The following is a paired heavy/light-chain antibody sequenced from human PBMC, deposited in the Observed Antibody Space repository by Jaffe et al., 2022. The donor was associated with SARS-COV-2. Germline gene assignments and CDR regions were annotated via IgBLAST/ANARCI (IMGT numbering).Heavy chain of an antibody. J-gene: IGHJ4*02. CDR2: ISYDGTKK. CDR1: GFTFRSYA. D-gene: IGHD2-21*02. V-gene: IGHV3-30*04. Sequence: QVQLVESGGGVVQPGRSLRLSCAASGFTFRSYAIHWVRQAPGKGLEWVAVISYDGTKKYYADSVKGRFTISRDNSKNTLYLQMNSLRAEDTAVYYCARDIADVVVTAYFDYWGQGTLVTVSS. CDR3: ARDIADVVVTAYFDY.
Light chain of an antibody. CDR1: QSLVYSDGNTY. CDR2: KVS. V-gene: IGKV2-30*01. Sequence: DVVMTQSPLSLPVTLGQPASISCRSSQSLVYSDGNTYLNWFQQRPGQSPRRLIYKVSNRDSGVPDRFSGSGSGTDFTLKISRVEAEDVGVYYCMQGTHWPPVFGGGTKVEIK. J-gene: IGKJ4*01. CDR3: MQGTHWPPV.